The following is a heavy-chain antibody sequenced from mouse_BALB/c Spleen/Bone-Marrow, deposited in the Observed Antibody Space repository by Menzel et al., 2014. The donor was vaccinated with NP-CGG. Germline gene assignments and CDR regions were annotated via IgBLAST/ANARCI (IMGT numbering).Heavy chain of an antibody. CDR3: ARIWAYYAMEY. D-gene: IGHD4-1*01. CDR1: GFTFSSNR. CDR2: INSNGGST. V-gene: IGHV5-6-3*01. Sequence: LVESGGGLVQPGGCLTLSCAASGFTFSSNRMSWVRQTPGKRQALVATINSNGGSTCYPGSVKGRFTTSRDNAKNTRYLQMSRLKSEDTAMYYCARIWAYYAMEYWGQGPSVTVSS. J-gene: IGHJ4*01.